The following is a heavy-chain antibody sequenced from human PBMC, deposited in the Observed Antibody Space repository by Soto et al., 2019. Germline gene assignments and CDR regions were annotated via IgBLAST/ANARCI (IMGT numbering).Heavy chain of an antibody. CDR1: GFSLSTGGVG. D-gene: IGHD6-6*01. V-gene: IGHV2-5*01. J-gene: IGHJ4*02. Sequence: SGATTVNPTQTLALTVSFSGFSLSTGGVGVGWIRQPPGKALEWLAIIYWSDDKRYSPSLKSRLTITKDTSKHQVVITMTNMDPVDTAKYYCAHSPWGAAPDYWVQGTLVIV. CDR3: AHSPWGAAPDY. CDR2: IYWSDDK.